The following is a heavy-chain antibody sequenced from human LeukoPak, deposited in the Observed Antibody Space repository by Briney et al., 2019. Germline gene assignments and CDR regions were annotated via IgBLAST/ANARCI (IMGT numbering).Heavy chain of an antibody. Sequence: PSETLTLTCAVSGGSISSSNWWSWVRQPPGKGLEWIGEIYHSGSTNYNPSLKSRVTISVDKSKNQFSLKLSSVTAADTAVYYCARVRYSGYHFDYWGQGTLVTVSS. J-gene: IGHJ4*02. CDR1: GGSISSSNW. V-gene: IGHV4-4*02. D-gene: IGHD5-12*01. CDR2: IYHSGST. CDR3: ARVRYSGYHFDY.